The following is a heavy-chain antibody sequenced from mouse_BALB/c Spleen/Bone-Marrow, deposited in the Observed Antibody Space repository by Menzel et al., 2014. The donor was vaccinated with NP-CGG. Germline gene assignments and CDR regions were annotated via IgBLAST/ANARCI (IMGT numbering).Heavy chain of an antibody. CDR3: ARHAYYDQTEVSFVY. V-gene: IGHV5-9-2*01. Sequence: LQQSGGGLVKSGGSLKLSCAASGFTFSNYGMSWVRQTPEKRLEWVATISGGGSYTFYSDSVKGRFTISRDNAKNNLYLQLSSLRSEDTALYYCARHAYYDQTEVSFVYWGQGTLVTVSA. J-gene: IGHJ3*01. CDR1: GFTFSNYG. CDR2: ISGGGSYT. D-gene: IGHD2-4*01.